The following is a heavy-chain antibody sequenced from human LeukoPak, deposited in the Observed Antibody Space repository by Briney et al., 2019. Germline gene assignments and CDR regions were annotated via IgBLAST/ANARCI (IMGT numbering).Heavy chain of an antibody. J-gene: IGHJ4*02. Sequence: ASVKVSCKASGYTFTGYYMHWVRQAPGQGLEWMGWINPNSGGTNYAQKFQGRVTMTRDTSISTAYMELSSLRSEDTAVYYCARSEGSGSYFYWGQGTLVTVSS. D-gene: IGHD3-10*01. CDR1: GYTFTGYY. CDR2: INPNSGGT. V-gene: IGHV1-2*02. CDR3: ARSEGSGSYFY.